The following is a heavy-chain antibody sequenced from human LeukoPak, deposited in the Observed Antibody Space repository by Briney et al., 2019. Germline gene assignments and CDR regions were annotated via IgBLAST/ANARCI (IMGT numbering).Heavy chain of an antibody. V-gene: IGHV3-7*01. CDR1: GFTFSSYW. CDR3: ARLLVYNSGGEAFDY. J-gene: IGHJ4*02. Sequence: PGGSLGLSCAASGFTFSSYWMSWVRQAPGKGLEWVANIKKDGSEKYYVDSVKGRFTISRDNAKNSLYLQMNSLRAEDTAVYYCARLLVYNSGGEAFDYWGPGTLVTVSS. D-gene: IGHD3-10*01. CDR2: IKKDGSEK.